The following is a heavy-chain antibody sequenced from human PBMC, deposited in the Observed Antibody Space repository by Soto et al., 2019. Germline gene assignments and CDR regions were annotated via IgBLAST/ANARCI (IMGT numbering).Heavy chain of an antibody. CDR1: GVSFSGYY. Sequence: PSETLSLTCAVHGVSFSGYYWDWIRQPPGKGLEWIGEVNHGGTSNYNPSLKSRAIISVDTSKNQFSLKLTSVTAEDTALYFCAGSSFYGSGDFFPVWALGGKGTTVPVS. D-gene: IGHD3-16*01. J-gene: IGHJ6*03. CDR2: VNHGGTS. V-gene: IGHV4-34*01. CDR3: AGSSFYGSGDFFPVWAL.